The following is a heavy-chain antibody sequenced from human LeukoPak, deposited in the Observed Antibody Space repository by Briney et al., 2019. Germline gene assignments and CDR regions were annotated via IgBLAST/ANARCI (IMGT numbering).Heavy chain of an antibody. CDR1: GYTFTSYY. V-gene: IGHV1-46*01. CDR3: ARESGDSSGYYYYYYYMDV. D-gene: IGHD3-22*01. CDR2: INPSGGST. J-gene: IGHJ6*03. Sequence: ASVKVSXKASGYTFTSYYMHWVRQAPGQGLEWMGIINPSGGSTSYAQKFQGRVTMTRDTSTSTVYMELSSLRSEDTAVYYCARESGDSSGYYYYYYYMDVWGKGTTVTVSS.